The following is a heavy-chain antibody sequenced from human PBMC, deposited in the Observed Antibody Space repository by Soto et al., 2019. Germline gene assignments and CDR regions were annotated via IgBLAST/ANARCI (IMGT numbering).Heavy chain of an antibody. V-gene: IGHV3-21*01. CDR1: GFTFSRVS. J-gene: IGHJ4*02. CDR2: ISSASSET. Sequence: PAGSLTLSCEASGFTFSRVSMNWVRQVPGEGLEWVASISSASSETWYADSVKGRFIIPRDNAHNSLFLQMNTLRPEDSAIYYCARVAYWGPGTQVTVSS. CDR3: ARVAY.